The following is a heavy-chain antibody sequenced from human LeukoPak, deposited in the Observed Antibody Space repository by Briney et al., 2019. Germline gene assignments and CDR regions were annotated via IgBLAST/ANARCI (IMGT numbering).Heavy chain of an antibody. CDR1: GFTFSSYS. J-gene: IGHJ6*03. CDR3: ARDKDWNYSYYYYMDV. CDR2: ISSSSSYI. V-gene: IGHV3-21*01. D-gene: IGHD1-7*01. Sequence: GGSLRLSCAASGFTFSSYSMNWVRQAPGKGLEWVSSISSSSSYIYYADSVRGRFTISRDNAKNSLYLQMNSLRAEDTAVYYCARDKDWNYSYYYYMDVWGKGTTVTVSS.